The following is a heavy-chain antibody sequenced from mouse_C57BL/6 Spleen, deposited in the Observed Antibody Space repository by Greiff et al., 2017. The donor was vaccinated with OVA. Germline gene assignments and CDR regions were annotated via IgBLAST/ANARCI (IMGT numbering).Heavy chain of an antibody. J-gene: IGHJ3*01. CDR1: GCTFTSYW. D-gene: IGHD3-2*02. CDR2: IHPNSGST. CDR3: ARRSSGAWFAY. V-gene: IGHV1-64*01. Sequence: QVQLQQPGAELVKPGASVKLSCKASGCTFTSYWMHWVKQRPGQGLEWIGMIHPNSGSTNYNEKFKSKATLTVDKSSSTAYMQLSSLTSEDSAVYYCARRSSGAWFAYWGQGTLVTVSA.